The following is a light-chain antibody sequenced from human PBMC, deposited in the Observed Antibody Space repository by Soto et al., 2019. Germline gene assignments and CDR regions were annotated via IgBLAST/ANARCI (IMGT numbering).Light chain of an antibody. V-gene: IGKV1-33*01. CDR2: GAS. Sequence: DIQMTQSPSSLSASVGDIVTITCQASQGITNYLNWYQQKPGKAPKLLIYGASNLETGVPSRFSGSGSGTDFTFTISSLQAEDIATHFCQQYDSVFTFGQGTRLEI. J-gene: IGKJ5*01. CDR3: QQYDSVFT. CDR1: QGITNY.